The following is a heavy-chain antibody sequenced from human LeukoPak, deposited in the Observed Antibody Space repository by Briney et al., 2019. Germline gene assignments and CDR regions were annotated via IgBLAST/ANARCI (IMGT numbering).Heavy chain of an antibody. CDR2: IYSGGST. Sequence: GGSLRLSCAASGFTVSSNYMSWVRQAPGKGLEWVSLIYSGGSTYYAASVKGRFTISRDNSKNTLYLQMNSLRTEDTAVYYCARYDFRSGNRGFDYWGQGTPVTVSS. CDR3: ARYDFRSGNRGFDY. J-gene: IGHJ4*02. D-gene: IGHD3-3*01. CDR1: GFTVSSNY. V-gene: IGHV3-66*02.